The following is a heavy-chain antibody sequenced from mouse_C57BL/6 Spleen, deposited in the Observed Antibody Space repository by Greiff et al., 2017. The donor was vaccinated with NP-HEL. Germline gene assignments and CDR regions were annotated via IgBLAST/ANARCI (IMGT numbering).Heavy chain of an antibody. V-gene: IGHV1-50*01. CDR2: IDPSDSYT. Sequence: QVQLQQPGAELVKPGASVKLSCKASGYTFTSYWMQWVKQRPGQGLEWIGEIDPSDSYTNYNQKFKGKATLTVDTSSSTAYMQLSSLTSEDSAVYYWARFFITTAVEGYFDVWGTGTTVTVSS. CDR3: ARFFITTAVEGYFDV. D-gene: IGHD1-1*01. J-gene: IGHJ1*03. CDR1: GYTFTSYW.